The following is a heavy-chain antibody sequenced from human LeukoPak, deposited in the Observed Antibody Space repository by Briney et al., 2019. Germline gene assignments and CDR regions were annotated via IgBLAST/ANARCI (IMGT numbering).Heavy chain of an antibody. J-gene: IGHJ2*01. V-gene: IGHV4-39*01. D-gene: IGHD2-2*01. CDR3: ARLVVVPAAIPMGYFDL. CDR2: IYYSGST. CDR1: GGSISSSSYY. Sequence: SETLSLTCTVSGGSISSSSYYWGWIRQPPGKGLEWIGSIYYSGSTYYNPSLKSRVTISVDTSKNQFSLKLSSVTAADTAVYYCARLVVVPAAIPMGYFDLWGRGTLVTVSS.